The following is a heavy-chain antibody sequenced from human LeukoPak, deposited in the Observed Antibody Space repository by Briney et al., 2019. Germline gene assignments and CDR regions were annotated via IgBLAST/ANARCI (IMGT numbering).Heavy chain of an antibody. CDR1: GGSISSGDYY. V-gene: IGHV4-31*03. D-gene: IGHD3-9*01. CDR2: IYYSGST. J-gene: IGHJ4*02. CDR3: ARSRGYDLLTGYYYYFDY. Sequence: SQTLSLTCTVSGGSISSGDYYWSWIRQHPGKGLEWIGYIYYSGSTYYNPSLKSRVTISGDTSKNQFSLKLSSVTAADTAVYYCARSRGYDLLTGYYYYFDYWGQGTLVTVSS.